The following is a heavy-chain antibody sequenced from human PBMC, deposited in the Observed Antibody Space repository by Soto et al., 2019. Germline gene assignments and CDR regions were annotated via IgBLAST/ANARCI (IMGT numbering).Heavy chain of an antibody. J-gene: IGHJ6*02. CDR3: AKDVVVGATTGLGDYYDYYGMDV. D-gene: IGHD1-26*01. CDR2: ISYDGSNK. Sequence: PGGSLRLSCAASGFTFSSYGMHWVRQAPGKGLEWVAVISYDGSNKYYADSVKGRFTISRDNSKNTLYLQMNSLRAEDTAVYYCAKDVVVGATTGLGDYYDYYGMDVWGQGTTVTVSS. V-gene: IGHV3-30*18. CDR1: GFTFSSYG.